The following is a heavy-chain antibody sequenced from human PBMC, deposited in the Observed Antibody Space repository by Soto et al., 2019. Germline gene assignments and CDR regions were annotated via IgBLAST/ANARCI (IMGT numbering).Heavy chain of an antibody. D-gene: IGHD4-4*01. CDR3: AKAWYSNYYYYYGMDV. Sequence: GGSLRLSCAASGFTFSSYGVHWVRQAPGKGLEWVAVISYDGSNKYYADSVKGRFTISRDNSKNTLYLQMNSLRAEDTAVYYCAKAWYSNYYYYYGMDVWGQGTTVTVSS. CDR1: GFTFSSYG. V-gene: IGHV3-30*18. CDR2: ISYDGSNK. J-gene: IGHJ6*02.